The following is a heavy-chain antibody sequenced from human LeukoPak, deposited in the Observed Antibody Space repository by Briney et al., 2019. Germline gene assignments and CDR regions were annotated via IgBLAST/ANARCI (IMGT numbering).Heavy chain of an antibody. CDR3: AKGPLIRNWFDP. Sequence: GGSLRLSCAASGFTFSSYGMHWVRQAPGKGLEWVAFIRYDGSNKYYADSVKGRYTISRDNSKNTLYLQMNSLRAEDTAVYYCAKGPLIRNWFDPWGQGTLVTVSS. CDR2: IRYDGSNK. J-gene: IGHJ5*02. V-gene: IGHV3-30*02. CDR1: GFTFSSYG. D-gene: IGHD2-21*01.